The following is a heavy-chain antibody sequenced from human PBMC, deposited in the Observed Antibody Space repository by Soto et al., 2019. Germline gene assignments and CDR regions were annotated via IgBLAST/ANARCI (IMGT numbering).Heavy chain of an antibody. V-gene: IGHV3-30*18. Sequence: PGGSLRLSCAASGFTFSSYGMHWVRQAPGKGLEWVAVISYDGSNKYYADSVKGRFTISRDNSKNSLYLQMNSLRAEDTAVYYCAKDSAYSSSWYGYYYYYGMDVWGQGTTVTVSS. CDR2: ISYDGSNK. J-gene: IGHJ6*02. CDR3: AKDSAYSSSWYGYYYYYGMDV. D-gene: IGHD6-13*01. CDR1: GFTFSSYG.